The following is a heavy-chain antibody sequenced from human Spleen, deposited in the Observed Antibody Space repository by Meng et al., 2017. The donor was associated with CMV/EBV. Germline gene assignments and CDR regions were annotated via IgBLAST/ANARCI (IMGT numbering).Heavy chain of an antibody. Sequence: SGPTLVKPTQTLTLTCTFSGFSLSTSGVGVGWIRQPPGKALEWLALIYWNDDKRYNPSLQSRLTITKDTSKNQVVLTMTNVDPVDTATYFCAHSPSLPHEYQALFDYWGQGILVTVSS. V-gene: IGHV2-5*01. CDR2: IYWNDDK. D-gene: IGHD2-2*01. CDR1: GFSLSTSGVG. CDR3: AHSPSLPHEYQALFDY. J-gene: IGHJ4*02.